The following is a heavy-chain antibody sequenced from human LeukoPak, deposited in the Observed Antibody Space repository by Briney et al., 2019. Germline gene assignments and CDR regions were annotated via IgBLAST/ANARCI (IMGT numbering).Heavy chain of an antibody. CDR3: ATNPYIVVVTEDGMDV. CDR1: GYILTNFG. D-gene: IGHD2-21*02. Sequence: GASVTVSCKASGYILTNFGISWVRQAPGQGLEWMGRIIPILGIANYAQKFQGRVTITADKSTSTAYMELSSLRSEDTAVYYCATNPYIVVVTEDGMDVWGQGTTVTVSS. J-gene: IGHJ6*02. V-gene: IGHV1-69*04. CDR2: IIPILGIA.